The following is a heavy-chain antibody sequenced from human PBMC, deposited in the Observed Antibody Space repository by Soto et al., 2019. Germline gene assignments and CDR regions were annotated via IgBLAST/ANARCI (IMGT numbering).Heavy chain of an antibody. D-gene: IGHD2-15*01. Sequence: PGGSVRLSCAASGVTFSSYAMSWVPQAPGIGLEWVSAISGSGRSTYYADSVKGRFTISRDNSKNTLYLQMNSLRAEYTAVYYCARDDCSGDGCYRDYWGEGTLVTVSS. CDR2: ISGSGRST. V-gene: IGHV3-23*01. CDR1: GVTFSSYA. CDR3: ARDDCSGDGCYRDY. J-gene: IGHJ4*02.